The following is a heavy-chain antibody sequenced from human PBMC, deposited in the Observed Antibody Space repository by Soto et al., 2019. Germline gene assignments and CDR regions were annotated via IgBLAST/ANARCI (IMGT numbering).Heavy chain of an antibody. Sequence: PVGSLRLSCAASGFTFSNAWMSWVRQAPGKGLEWVGRIKSKTDGGTTDYAAPVKGRFTISRDDSKNTLYLQMNSLKTGDTAVYYCTTDLVVTIFGVVIYPDYWGQGTLVTVSS. V-gene: IGHV3-15*01. CDR1: GFTFSNAW. CDR2: IKSKTDGGTT. J-gene: IGHJ4*02. D-gene: IGHD3-3*01. CDR3: TTDLVVTIFGVVIYPDY.